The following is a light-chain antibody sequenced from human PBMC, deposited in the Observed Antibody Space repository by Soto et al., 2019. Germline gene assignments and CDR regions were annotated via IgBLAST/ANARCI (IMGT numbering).Light chain of an antibody. Sequence: EIVMTQSPATLSVSPGERATLSCRASQSVSSNLAWYQQKPGQAPRLLIYGPSTRATGIPARFSGSGSGTECTHTISSLQSEDFAVYYCQQFNIWPGTFGQGTKVEIK. J-gene: IGKJ1*01. CDR3: QQFNIWPGT. V-gene: IGKV3-15*01. CDR2: GPS. CDR1: QSVSSN.